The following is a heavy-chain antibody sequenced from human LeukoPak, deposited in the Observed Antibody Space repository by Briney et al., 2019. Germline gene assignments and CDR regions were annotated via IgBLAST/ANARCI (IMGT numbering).Heavy chain of an antibody. D-gene: IGHD2-15*01. V-gene: IGHV4-38-2*02. CDR2: IYHSGST. CDR3: ARGVGYCSGGSCYSEYYYYYMDV. Sequence: PSETLSLTCTVSGYSISSGYYWGWIRQPPGKGLEWIGSIYHSGSTYYNPSLKSRVTISVDTSKNQFSLKLSSVTAADTAVYYCARGVGYCSGGSCYSEYYYYYMDVWGKGTTVTVSS. J-gene: IGHJ6*03. CDR1: GYSISSGYY.